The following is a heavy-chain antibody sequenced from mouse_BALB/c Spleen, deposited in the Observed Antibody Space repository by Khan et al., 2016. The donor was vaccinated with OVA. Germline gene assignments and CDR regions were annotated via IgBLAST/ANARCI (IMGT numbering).Heavy chain of an antibody. Sequence: VQLQQSGPELVKPGASMKISCKASGYSFTGFTMNWVKQSLGKNLEWIGLINPYNVGISYNQKFKGKATFTVDKSSSTAYKELLSLTFEDSAVDYCVSGGGLNWGQGTLVTVSS. J-gene: IGHJ3*01. V-gene: IGHV1-37*01. CDR3: VSGGGLN. CDR2: INPYNVGI. CDR1: GYSFTGFT.